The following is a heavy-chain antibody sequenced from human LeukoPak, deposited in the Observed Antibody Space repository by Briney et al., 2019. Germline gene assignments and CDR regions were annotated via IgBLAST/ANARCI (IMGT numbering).Heavy chain of an antibody. CDR3: VRAVQWLVRGPPDY. Sequence: NSSETLSLTCAAYGGSFSGYYWSWIRQPPGKGLEWIGEINHSGSTNYNPALKSRVTISVDTSKNQFSLKLSSVTAADTAVYYCVRAVQWLVRGPPDYWGQGTLVTVSS. J-gene: IGHJ4*02. CDR2: INHSGST. CDR1: GGSFSGYY. D-gene: IGHD6-19*01. V-gene: IGHV4-34*01.